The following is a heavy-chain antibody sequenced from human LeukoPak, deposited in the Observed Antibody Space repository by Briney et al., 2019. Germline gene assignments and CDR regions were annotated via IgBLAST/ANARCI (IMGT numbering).Heavy chain of an antibody. J-gene: IGHJ4*02. CDR2: ISIGGRTQ. V-gene: IGHV3-48*03. CDR3: AKDARYGYSGYARYYFDY. D-gene: IGHD5-12*01. Sequence: PGGSLRLSCAASGFTFSSYEMNWVRQAPGKGLEWVSYISIGGRTQYYADSVKGRFTISRDNAKNSLYLQMNSLRTEDTALYYCAKDARYGYSGYARYYFDYWGQGTLVTVSS. CDR1: GFTFSSYE.